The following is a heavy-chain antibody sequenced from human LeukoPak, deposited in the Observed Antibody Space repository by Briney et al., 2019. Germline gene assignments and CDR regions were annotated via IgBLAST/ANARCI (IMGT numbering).Heavy chain of an antibody. J-gene: IGHJ4*02. CDR3: ARAPHDSSGYYYVSFDY. CDR2: INPSGGST. CDR1: GYTSTSYY. Sequence: ASVKVSCKASGYTSTSYYMHWVRQAPGQGLEWMGIINPSGGSTSYAQKFQGRVTMTRDTSTSTVYMELSSLRSEDTAVYYCARAPHDSSGYYYVSFDYWGQGTLVTVSS. D-gene: IGHD3-22*01. V-gene: IGHV1-46*01.